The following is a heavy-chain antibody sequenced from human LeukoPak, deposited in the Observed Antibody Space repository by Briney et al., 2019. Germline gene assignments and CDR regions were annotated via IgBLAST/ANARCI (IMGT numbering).Heavy chain of an antibody. CDR3: ATDRGSSWWLDY. CDR2: IIPILGIA. Sequence: ASVKVSCTASGGTFSSYAISWVRQAPGQGLEWMGRIIPILGIANYAQKFQGRVTITADKSTSTAYMELSSLRSEDTAVYYCATDRGSSWWLDYWGQGTLVTVSS. CDR1: GGTFSSYA. D-gene: IGHD6-13*01. J-gene: IGHJ4*02. V-gene: IGHV1-69*04.